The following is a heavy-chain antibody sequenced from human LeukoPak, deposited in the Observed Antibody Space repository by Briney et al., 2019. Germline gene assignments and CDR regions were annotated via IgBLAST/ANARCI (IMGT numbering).Heavy chain of an antibody. CDR1: GFTFSSYA. D-gene: IGHD4-17*01. V-gene: IGHV3-23*01. CDR2: ISNSGDST. Sequence: GGSLRLSCAASGFTFSSYAMNWVRQAPGKGLEWVSSISNSGDSTYYADSEKGRFTISRDNSKNTLFLQMNSLRAEDTAVYYFASSPTVTSWVFDQWGQGTLVTVSS. J-gene: IGHJ4*02. CDR3: ASSPTVTSWVFDQ.